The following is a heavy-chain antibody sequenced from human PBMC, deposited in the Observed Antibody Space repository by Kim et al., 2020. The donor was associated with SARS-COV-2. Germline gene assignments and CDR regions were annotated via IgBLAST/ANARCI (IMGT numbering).Heavy chain of an antibody. CDR3: AREEGFIVPAAMAY. D-gene: IGHD2-2*01. J-gene: IGHJ4*02. Sequence: PPKFQGRVTITADTSTSTAYMELSSLRSEDTAVYYCAREEGFIVPAAMAYWGQGTLVTVSS. V-gene: IGHV1-69*04.